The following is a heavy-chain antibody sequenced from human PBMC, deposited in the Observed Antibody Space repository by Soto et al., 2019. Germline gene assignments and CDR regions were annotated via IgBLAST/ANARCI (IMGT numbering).Heavy chain of an antibody. CDR3: ARGNLSFDFDS. CDR2: ISGDGINT. V-gene: IGHV3-30*03. J-gene: IGHJ4*02. CDR1: GFNFGFFG. D-gene: IGHD3-10*01. Sequence: QIQLVESGGDVVQPGRSLRLSCAASGFNFGFFGMHWVRQAPGKGLEWVAFISGDGINTHYADSVRGRFTLSRDYSKKTMYLQMDTLREDDTALYYCARGNLSFDFDSWDQGTLVTVSS.